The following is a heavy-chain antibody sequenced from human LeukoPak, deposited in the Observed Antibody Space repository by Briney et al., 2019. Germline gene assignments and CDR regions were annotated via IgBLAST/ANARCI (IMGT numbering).Heavy chain of an antibody. CDR1: GGSISSYY. D-gene: IGHD6-19*01. CDR3: ARDLGAGEQSSDFDY. V-gene: IGHV4-34*01. J-gene: IGHJ4*02. Sequence: SETLSLTCTVSGGSISSYYWSWIRQPPGKGLEWIGEINHSGSTNYNPSLKSRVTISVDTSKNQFSLKLSSVTAADTAVYYCARDLGAGEQSSDFDYWGQGTLVTVSS. CDR2: INHSGST.